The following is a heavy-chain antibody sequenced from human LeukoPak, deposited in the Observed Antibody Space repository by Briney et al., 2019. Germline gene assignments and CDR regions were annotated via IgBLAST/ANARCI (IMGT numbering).Heavy chain of an antibody. CDR3: ARGDGSGSGRWFDP. D-gene: IGHD3-10*01. CDR1: GASISSGTYS. CDR2: IYHTGST. J-gene: IGHJ5*02. V-gene: IGHV4-30-2*01. Sequence: SETLSLTCTVSGASISSGTYSWSWIRQPPGEGLEWIGYIYHTGSTYYNPPLKGRVTISVDRSKNQFSLNLNFVTAADTALYYCARGDGSGSGRWFDPWGQGTLITVSS.